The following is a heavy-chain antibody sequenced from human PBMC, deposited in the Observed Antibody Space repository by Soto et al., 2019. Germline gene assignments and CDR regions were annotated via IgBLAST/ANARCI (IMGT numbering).Heavy chain of an antibody. J-gene: IGHJ6*02. CDR2: ISGYNGYT. CDR1: GYTFNTYG. V-gene: IGHV1-18*04. CDR3: ARPGTILGRNGMDV. Sequence: QAQLVQSGAEVKKPGASVKVYCKTSGYTFNTYGISWVRQVPGQGPEWMGWISGYNGYTKYAQKFQGRVTMTTDTSTSTAYMDMRSLRSDDTAVYYCARPGTILGRNGMDVWGQGTTVIVSS. D-gene: IGHD3-3*01.